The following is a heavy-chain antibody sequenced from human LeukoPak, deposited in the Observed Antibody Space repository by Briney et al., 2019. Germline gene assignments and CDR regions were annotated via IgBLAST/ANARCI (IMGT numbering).Heavy chain of an antibody. CDR1: GHTFTSYG. D-gene: IGHD6-19*01. CDR2: ISAYNGNT. V-gene: IGHV1-18*01. J-gene: IGHJ5*02. Sequence: GASVKVSCKASGHTFTSYGISWVRQAPGQGLEWMGWISAYNGNTNYAQKLQGRVTMTTDTSTSTAYMELRTLRSDDTAVYYCARVRAVAGRAVGNWFDPWGQGTLVTVSS. CDR3: ARVRAVAGRAVGNWFDP.